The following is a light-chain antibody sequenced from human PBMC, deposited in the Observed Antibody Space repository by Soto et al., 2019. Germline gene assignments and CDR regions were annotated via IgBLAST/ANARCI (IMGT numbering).Light chain of an antibody. V-gene: IGLV2-14*01. CDR2: EVS. Sequence: QPVLTQPASVSGSPGQSITISCTGTSSDIGRYNYVSWYQQHPGEAPKLIIYEVSNRPSGVSHRFSGSKSGNTASLTISGLQAEDEADYYCSSYTASSTLLFGGGTKVTVL. CDR3: SSYTASSTLL. J-gene: IGLJ2*01. CDR1: SSDIGRYNY.